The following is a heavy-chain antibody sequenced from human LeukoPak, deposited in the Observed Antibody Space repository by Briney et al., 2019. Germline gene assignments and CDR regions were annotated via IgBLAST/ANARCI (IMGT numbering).Heavy chain of an antibody. Sequence: SETLSLTCAVHGGSFSGYYWSWIRRPPGKGLEWIGEINHSGSTNCNPSLKSRVTISVDTSKNQFSLKLSSVTAADTAVYYCARFEDRRGFDPWGQGTLVTVSS. CDR3: ARFEDRRGFDP. CDR1: GGSFSGYY. J-gene: IGHJ5*02. CDR2: INHSGST. D-gene: IGHD3-16*01. V-gene: IGHV4-34*01.